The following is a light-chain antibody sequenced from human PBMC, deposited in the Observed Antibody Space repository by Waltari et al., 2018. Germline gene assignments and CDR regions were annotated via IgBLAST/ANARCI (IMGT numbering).Light chain of an antibody. CDR2: GAS. Sequence: VLTPFPPTRSLSPGDSATLSCRASQSVSSSYLAWYQQKPGQAPRLLIYGASSRATGIPDRFSGSGSGTDFTLTISRLEPEDFAVYYCQQYGSSRTFGQGTKVEIK. J-gene: IGKJ1*01. V-gene: IGKV3-20*01. CDR3: QQYGSSRT. CDR1: QSVSSSY.